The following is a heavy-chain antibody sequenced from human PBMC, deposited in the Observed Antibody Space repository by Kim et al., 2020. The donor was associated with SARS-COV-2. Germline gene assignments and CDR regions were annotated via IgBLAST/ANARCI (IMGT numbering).Heavy chain of an antibody. V-gene: IGHV3-30*18. D-gene: IGHD6-19*01. CDR1: GFTFSNYG. CDR2: ISYDGNDK. CDR3: AKATGILVTGKDY. J-gene: IGHJ4*02. Sequence: GGSLRISCAASGFTFSNYGMHWVRQAPGKGLEWVAVISYDGNDKYYADSVKGRFTISRDNSNNTLYLQMHSLRAEDTAVYYCAKATGILVTGKDYWGQGTLVTLSS.